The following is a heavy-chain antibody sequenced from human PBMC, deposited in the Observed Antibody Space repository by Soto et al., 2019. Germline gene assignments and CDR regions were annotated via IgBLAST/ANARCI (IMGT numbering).Heavy chain of an antibody. Sequence: ASVKVSCKASGYTFTSYGISWVRQAPGQGLEWMGWISPYNGKANYAQKFQGRVTITTDTSNNQLSLQLNSVTPDDTAVYYCARLIGNSWLDSWGQGTLVTVSS. J-gene: IGHJ5*01. CDR2: ISPYNGKA. V-gene: IGHV1-18*01. CDR3: ARLIGNSWLDS. CDR1: GYTFTSYG. D-gene: IGHD2-8*01.